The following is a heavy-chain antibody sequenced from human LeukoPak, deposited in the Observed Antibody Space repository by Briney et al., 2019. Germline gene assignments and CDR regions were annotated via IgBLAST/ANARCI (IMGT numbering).Heavy chain of an antibody. Sequence: GGSLRLSCAASGFTFSSYWMSWVRQAPGKGLEWAANIKQDGSEKYYVDSVKGRFTTSRDNAKNSLYLQMNSLRAEDTAVYYCARDLYDSSGYMNWFDPWGQGTLVTVSS. D-gene: IGHD3-22*01. V-gene: IGHV3-7*01. CDR3: ARDLYDSSGYMNWFDP. J-gene: IGHJ5*02. CDR2: IKQDGSEK. CDR1: GFTFSSYW.